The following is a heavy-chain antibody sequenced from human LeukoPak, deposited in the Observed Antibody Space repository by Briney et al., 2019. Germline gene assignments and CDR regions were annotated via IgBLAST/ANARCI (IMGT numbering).Heavy chain of an antibody. J-gene: IGHJ4*02. CDR1: GGSISSSNW. CDR2: IYHTGST. CDR3: ARWRSGSYWSFDY. Sequence: SETLSLTCAVSGGSISSSNWWSWVRQPPGKGLEWIGEIYHTGSTNYNPSLKSRVTISVDKSKNQFSLKLTSVTAADTAVYYCARWRSGSYWSFDYWGQGTLVTVSS. D-gene: IGHD3-10*01. V-gene: IGHV4-4*02.